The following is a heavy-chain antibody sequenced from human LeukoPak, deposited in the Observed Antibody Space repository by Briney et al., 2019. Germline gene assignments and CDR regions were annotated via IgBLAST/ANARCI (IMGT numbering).Heavy chain of an antibody. J-gene: IGHJ6*02. D-gene: IGHD1-26*01. V-gene: IGHV3-21*04. CDR2: ISSSSSYI. CDR1: GFTFSSYS. CDR3: GCGRYPQIYYYYGMDV. Sequence: TGGSLRLSCAASGFTFSSYSMNWVRQAPGKGLEWVSSISSSSSYIYYADSVKGRFTISRDNSKNTLYLQMNSLRVEDTAVYYCGCGRYPQIYYYYGMDVWGQGTTVTVSS.